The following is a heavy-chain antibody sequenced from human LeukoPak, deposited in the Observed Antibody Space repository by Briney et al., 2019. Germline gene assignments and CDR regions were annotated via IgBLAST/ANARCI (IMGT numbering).Heavy chain of an antibody. V-gene: IGHV4-59*01. CDR3: ARETSQKGAHYMDV. Sequence: LSCAVSGFIFSDFSMSWVRQAPGKGLEWIGYIYYSGSTNYNPSLKSRVTISVDTSKNQFSLKLTSVTAADTAVYYCARETSQKGAHYMDVWGKGTTVTISS. CDR1: GFIFSDFS. D-gene: IGHD3-16*01. CDR2: IYYSGST. J-gene: IGHJ6*03.